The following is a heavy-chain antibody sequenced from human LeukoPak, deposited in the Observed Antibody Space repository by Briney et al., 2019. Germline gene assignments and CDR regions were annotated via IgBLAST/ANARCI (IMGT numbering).Heavy chain of an antibody. CDR1: GFTFSSYA. V-gene: IGHV3-23*01. J-gene: IGHJ5*02. Sequence: PGGSLRLSCAASGFTFSSYAMSWVRQAPGKGLEWVSAISGSGGSTYYADSVKGRLTISRDNSKNTLYLQMNSLRAEDTAVYYCANPRRDFWSGPSDNWFDPWGQGTLVTVSS. CDR2: ISGSGGST. D-gene: IGHD3-3*01. CDR3: ANPRRDFWSGPSDNWFDP.